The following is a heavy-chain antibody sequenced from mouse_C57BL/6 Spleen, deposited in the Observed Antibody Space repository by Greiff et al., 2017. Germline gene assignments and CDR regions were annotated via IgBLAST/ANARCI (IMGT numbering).Heavy chain of an antibody. CDR1: GFSFNTYA. V-gene: IGHV10-1*01. J-gene: IGHJ1*03. CDR3: VRLSRGWYFDV. D-gene: IGHD1-1*01. Sequence: VQLKESGGGLVQPKGSLKLSCAASGFSFNTYAMNWVRQAPGKGLEWVARIRSKSNNYATYYADSVKDRFTISRDDSESMLYLQMNTLKTDDTARHNGVRLSRGWYFDVWGTGTTVTVSS. CDR2: IRSKSNNYAT.